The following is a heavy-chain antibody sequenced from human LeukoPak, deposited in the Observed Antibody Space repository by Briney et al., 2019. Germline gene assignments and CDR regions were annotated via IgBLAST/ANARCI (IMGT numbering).Heavy chain of an antibody. CDR1: GYTLTGYY. CDR3: ARVVQLGFDH. D-gene: IGHD1-1*01. Sequence: ASVKVSCKTSGYTLTGYYMNWVRQAPGQGLEWMGGIIPIFGTANYAQKFQGRVTITADESTSTAYMELSSLRSEDTAVYYCARVVQLGFDHWGQGTLVTVSS. CDR2: IIPIFGTA. J-gene: IGHJ4*02. V-gene: IGHV1-69*13.